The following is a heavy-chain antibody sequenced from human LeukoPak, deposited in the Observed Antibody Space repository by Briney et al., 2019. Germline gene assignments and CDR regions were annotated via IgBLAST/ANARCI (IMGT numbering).Heavy chain of an antibody. D-gene: IGHD3-3*01. J-gene: IGHJ6*03. Sequence: GGSLRLSCAASGFTFGSYAMSWVRQAPGKGLEWVSAISGSGGSTYYADSVKGRFTISRDNSKNTLYLQMNSLRAEDTAVYYCAKDLPHYDFWSGYYGDYYYYMDVWGKGTTVTVSS. CDR1: GFTFGSYA. CDR2: ISGSGGST. V-gene: IGHV3-23*01. CDR3: AKDLPHYDFWSGYYGDYYYYMDV.